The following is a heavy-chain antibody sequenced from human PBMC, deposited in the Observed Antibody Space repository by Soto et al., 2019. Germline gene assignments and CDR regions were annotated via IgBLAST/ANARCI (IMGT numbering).Heavy chain of an antibody. CDR1: GFTFSLSA. Sequence: EVQLLESGGGFVQPGESLRLSCVASGFTFSLSAMSWVRQAPGRGLEWVSSISGGGGSTEYTDSVKSRFTISRDNSKDTVHLQMNSLRAEDTAVYYCAKGPEYDILTGCDYWGQGALVTVSS. D-gene: IGHD3-9*01. CDR2: ISGGGGST. V-gene: IGHV3-23*01. CDR3: AKGPEYDILTGCDY. J-gene: IGHJ4*02.